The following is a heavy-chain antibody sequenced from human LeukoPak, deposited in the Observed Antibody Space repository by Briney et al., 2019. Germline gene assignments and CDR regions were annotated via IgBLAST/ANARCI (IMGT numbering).Heavy chain of an antibody. CDR2: INPNSGGT. J-gene: IGHJ4*02. D-gene: IGHD3-10*01. CDR3: ARDPPPNTYYYGSGAQGDY. Sequence: ASVKVSCKASGYTFTGYYMHWVRHAPGQGLEWMGWINPNSGGTNYAQKFQGRVTMTRDTSISTAYMELSRLRSDDTAVYYCARDPPPNTYYYGSGAQGDYWGQGTLVTVSS. CDR1: GYTFTGYY. V-gene: IGHV1-2*02.